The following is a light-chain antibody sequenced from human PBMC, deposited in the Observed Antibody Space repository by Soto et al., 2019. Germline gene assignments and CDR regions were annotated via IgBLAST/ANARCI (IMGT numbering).Light chain of an antibody. CDR3: HQYDSWT. J-gene: IGKJ1*01. CDR2: GAS. CDR1: QSVASRN. Sequence: EIVLTQSPGTLSLSPGERATLFCRASQSVASRNLAWYQQKSGQAPRLLIYGASSRATGIPDRFSGSGSGTDFTLTISRLEPEDFAVYYCHQYDSWTFGQGTKVDIK. V-gene: IGKV3-20*01.